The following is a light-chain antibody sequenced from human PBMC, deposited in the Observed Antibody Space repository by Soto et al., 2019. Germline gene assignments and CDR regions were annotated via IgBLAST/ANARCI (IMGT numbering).Light chain of an antibody. Sequence: QSVLTQSPSASASLGASVKLTCILKNGSSGLINYAIAWHQQQPGKGPRYLMKVNSDGSHIKGAGIPDRFSGSSSGAERYLTISSLQSEDEAAYYCQTWGTTVLFGGGTQLTVL. CDR3: QTWGTTVL. V-gene: IGLV4-69*01. CDR2: VNSDGSH. CDR1: SGLINYA. J-gene: IGLJ3*02.